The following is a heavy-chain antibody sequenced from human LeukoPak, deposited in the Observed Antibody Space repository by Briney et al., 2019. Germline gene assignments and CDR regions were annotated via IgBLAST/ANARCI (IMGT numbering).Heavy chain of an antibody. CDR3: ARSTTDNYFDY. CDR2: FYYSRSP. CDR1: GGSISSGDYF. Sequence: SQTLSLTCPGSGGSISSGDYFWTWIGQPPGKGLKRIGYFYYSRSPCYNPSLKSRVTISVDTSKHQFSLQLSSVTAADTAVYYYARSTTDNYFDYWGQGTLVTVSS. J-gene: IGHJ4*02. D-gene: IGHD4-11*01. V-gene: IGHV4-30-4*01.